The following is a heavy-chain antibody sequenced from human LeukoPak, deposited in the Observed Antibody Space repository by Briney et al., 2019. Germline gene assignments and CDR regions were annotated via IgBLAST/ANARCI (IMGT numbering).Heavy chain of an antibody. J-gene: IGHJ5*02. Sequence: PSETLSLTCTVSGGSISSYYWSWIRQPPGKGLEWIGYIYYSGSTNYNPSLKSRVTISVDTSKNQFSLKLSSVTAADTAVYYCARLRAYYYGSGRFDPWGQGTLVTVSS. CDR2: IYYSGST. CDR3: ARLRAYYYGSGRFDP. D-gene: IGHD3-10*01. CDR1: GGSISSYY. V-gene: IGHV4-59*12.